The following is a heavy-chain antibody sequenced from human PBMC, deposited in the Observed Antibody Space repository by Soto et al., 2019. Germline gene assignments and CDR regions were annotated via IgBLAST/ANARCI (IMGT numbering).Heavy chain of an antibody. J-gene: IGHJ3*02. CDR2: ISYDGSNK. Sequence: QVQLVESGGGVVQPGRSLRLSCAASGFTFSSYAMHWVRQAPGKGLEWVALISYDGSNKYYVDSVKGRFTISRDNSKNKLYLQMNSLRAEETAVYYCARGTYYYDSRGGAFDIWGKGTMVTVSS. CDR3: ARGTYYYDSRGGAFDI. CDR1: GFTFSSYA. D-gene: IGHD3-22*01. V-gene: IGHV3-30-3*01.